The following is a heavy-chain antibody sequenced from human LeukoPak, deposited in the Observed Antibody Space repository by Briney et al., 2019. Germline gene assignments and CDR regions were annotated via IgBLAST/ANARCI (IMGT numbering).Heavy chain of an antibody. J-gene: IGHJ3*02. CDR2: ISAYNGNT. Sequence: GASVKVSCKASGYTFTSYYMHWVRQAPGQGLEWMGWISAYNGNTNYAQKLQGRVTMTTDTSTSTAYMELRSLRSDDTAVYYCARDPAQQWLVQFDAFDIWGQGTMVTVSS. V-gene: IGHV1-18*04. CDR3: ARDPAQQWLVQFDAFDI. D-gene: IGHD6-19*01. CDR1: GYTFTSYY.